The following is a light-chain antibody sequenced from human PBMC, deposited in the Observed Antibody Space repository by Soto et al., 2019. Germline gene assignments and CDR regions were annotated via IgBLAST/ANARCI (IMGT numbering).Light chain of an antibody. J-gene: IGLJ2*01. V-gene: IGLV2-8*01. Sequence: QSALTQPPSASGSPGQSVTISCTGTSSDVGGYNYVSWYQQHPGKAPKVMIYDVNKRPSGVADRFSGSKSGNTASLTVSGLQAEDEAEYYCSSYAGRNNLVFGGGTQLTVL. CDR1: SSDVGGYNY. CDR3: SSYAGRNNLV. CDR2: DVN.